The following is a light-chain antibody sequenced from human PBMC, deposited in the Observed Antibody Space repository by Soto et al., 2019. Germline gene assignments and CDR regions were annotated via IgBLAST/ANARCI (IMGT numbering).Light chain of an antibody. CDR2: GAS. V-gene: IGKV3-15*01. Sequence: EIVMTQSPATLSVSPGERATLSFRASQSVSSNLPWYQQKPGQAPRLLIYGASTRATAIPARFSGSGSGTEFTLTISSLQSEDIAVYYCQHYNGWPPITFGQGTRLEIK. J-gene: IGKJ5*01. CDR3: QHYNGWPPIT. CDR1: QSVSSN.